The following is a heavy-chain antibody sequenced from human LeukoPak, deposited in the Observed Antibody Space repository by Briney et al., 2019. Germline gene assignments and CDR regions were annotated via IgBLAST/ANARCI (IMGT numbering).Heavy chain of an antibody. D-gene: IGHD2-21*01. V-gene: IGHV1-69*02. CDR2: IIPILGIA. CDR1: GGTFSSYT. J-gene: IGHJ3*02. Sequence: SVKVSCKASGGTFSSYTISWVRQAPGQGLEWMGRIIPILGIANYEQKFQGRVTITADKFTSTAYMEMSSLRSEDTAVYYCARTLCVNGGNAFDIWGQGTMVTVSS. CDR3: ARTLCVNGGNAFDI.